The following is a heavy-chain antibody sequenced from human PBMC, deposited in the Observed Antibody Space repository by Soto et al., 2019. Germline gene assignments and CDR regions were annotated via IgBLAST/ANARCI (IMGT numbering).Heavy chain of an antibody. Sequence: QVQLVQSGAEVKKPGSSVKVSCMASGGTFSTYGVSWVRQAPGQGLEWMGGIIPLLGTANYEQKFQGRVTIRADESMTTAYMAMRSLRSDDTAVYFCAREADRRWLHLFDSWGQGTLVTVSS. J-gene: IGHJ4*02. CDR3: AREADRRWLHLFDS. CDR2: IIPLLGTA. V-gene: IGHV1-69*01. CDR1: GGTFSTYG. D-gene: IGHD5-12*01.